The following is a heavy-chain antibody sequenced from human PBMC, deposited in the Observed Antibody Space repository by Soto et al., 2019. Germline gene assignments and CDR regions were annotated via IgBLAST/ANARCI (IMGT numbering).Heavy chain of an antibody. V-gene: IGHV4-39*01. Sequence: QLQLQESGPGLVKPSETLSLTCTVSGGSISSSNYYWGWIRQPPGKGLEWIGNIYYSRSTYSNPSLKTRGTISVDTSKNPFSLNLRFVTAADTAVYYCARQRRGGWYRGWPDYWGQGALVTVS. CDR1: GGSISSSNYY. D-gene: IGHD6-19*01. CDR3: ARQRRGGWYRGWPDY. CDR2: IYYSRST. J-gene: IGHJ4*02.